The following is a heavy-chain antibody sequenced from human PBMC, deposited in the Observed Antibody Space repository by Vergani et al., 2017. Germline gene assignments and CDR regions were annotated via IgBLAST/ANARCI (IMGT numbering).Heavy chain of an antibody. J-gene: IGHJ6*03. V-gene: IGHV1-46*01. CDR3: ARTGYSSGWFFLGYYMDV. Sequence: QVQLVQSGAEVKKPGASVKVSCKASGYTFTSYYMHWVRQAPGQGLEWMGIIHPSGGSTSYAQKFQGRVTMTRDTSTSTVYMELSSLRSEDTAVYYCARTGYSSGWFFLGYYMDVWGKGTTVTVSS. CDR1: GYTFTSYY. D-gene: IGHD6-19*01. CDR2: IHPSGGST.